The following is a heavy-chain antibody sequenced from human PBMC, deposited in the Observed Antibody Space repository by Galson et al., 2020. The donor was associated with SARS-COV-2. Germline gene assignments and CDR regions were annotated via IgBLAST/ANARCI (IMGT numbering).Heavy chain of an antibody. CDR1: GYSFTSYW. J-gene: IGHJ5*02. D-gene: IGHD4-17*01. V-gene: IGHV5-51*01. CDR2: IYPANSDT. Sequence: GESLKISCKGSGYSFTSYWIGWVRQMPGKGLEWMGIIYPANSDTRYSPSFQGQVTISVDKSISTAYLQWSSLEASDTAMYYCARHRWDDYGDYGVDPWGQGTLVIVSS. CDR3: ARHRWDDYGDYGVDP.